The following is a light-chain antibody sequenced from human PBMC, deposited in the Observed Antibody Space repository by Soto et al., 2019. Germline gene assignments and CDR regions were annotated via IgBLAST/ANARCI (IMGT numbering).Light chain of an antibody. J-gene: IGKJ4*01. V-gene: IGKV2D-29*01. CDR2: EVS. CDR3: LQSLQFPLT. CDR1: QTLLHSNGKSY. Sequence: DLVMTQTPLSLSVTPGQSASISCKSSQTLLHSNGKSYLYWYLQKAGQAPQLLIYEVSNRFSGVPDRFSGSGSGTDFTLKNSRVEAADVGVYYCLQSLQFPLTFGGGTKVEIK.